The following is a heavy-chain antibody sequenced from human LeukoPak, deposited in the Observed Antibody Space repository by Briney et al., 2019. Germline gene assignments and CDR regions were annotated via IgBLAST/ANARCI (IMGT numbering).Heavy chain of an antibody. CDR1: GFTFSSYW. J-gene: IGHJ5*01. V-gene: IGHV3-74*01. Sequence: GGSLRLSCAASGFTFSSYWMHWVRQAPGKGLVWVSRISGDGSSTRYADSVKGRFTISRDNAKNTLYLQMNSLRAEDTAVYYCARDSASGDYRLDSWGQGTLVTVSS. D-gene: IGHD4-17*01. CDR3: ARDSASGDYRLDS. CDR2: ISGDGSST.